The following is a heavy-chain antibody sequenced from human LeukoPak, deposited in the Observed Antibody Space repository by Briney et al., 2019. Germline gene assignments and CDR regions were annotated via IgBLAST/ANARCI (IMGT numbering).Heavy chain of an antibody. CDR1: KFPFTNPW. D-gene: IGHD2-21*01. J-gene: IGHJ4*02. CDR3: TTGLAF. Sequence: GGSLGFPVEASKFPFTNPWRSWAPKPPGKGLEWVGRINTKSDGGTIDYAAPLKGRFTISRDDSKNTVFLQMNSLKSGDTAVYYCTTGLAFWGQGTLVTVSS. V-gene: IGHV3-15*01. CDR2: INTKSDGGTI.